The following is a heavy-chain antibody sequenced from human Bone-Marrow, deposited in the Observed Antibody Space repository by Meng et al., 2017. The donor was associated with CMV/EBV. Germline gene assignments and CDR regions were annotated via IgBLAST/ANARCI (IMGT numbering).Heavy chain of an antibody. D-gene: IGHD3-3*01. Sequence: ASVKVSCKASGYTLTSYGISWVRQAPGQGLEWMGWISAYNGNTNYAQKLQGRVTMTTDTSTSTAYMELRSLRSDDTAVYYCAREELGVVTELFDYWGQGTLVTVSS. CDR2: ISAYNGNT. V-gene: IGHV1-18*01. CDR1: GYTLTSYG. CDR3: AREELGVVTELFDY. J-gene: IGHJ4*02.